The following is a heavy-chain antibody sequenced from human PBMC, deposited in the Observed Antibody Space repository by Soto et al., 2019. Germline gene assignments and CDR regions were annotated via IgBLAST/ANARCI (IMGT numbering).Heavy chain of an antibody. CDR2: IYPGDSDT. D-gene: IGHD3-16*01. Sequence: GESLKISCKASGYSFTSYYNGWVRQMPGKGLEWMGIIYPGDSDTRYNPSFQGQVTISADKPLSTAYLQWSSLKASDTAMYYCAKRGPHYFDYWGRGTLVTVSS. J-gene: IGHJ4*02. V-gene: IGHV5-51*01. CDR3: AKRGPHYFDY. CDR1: GYSFTSYY.